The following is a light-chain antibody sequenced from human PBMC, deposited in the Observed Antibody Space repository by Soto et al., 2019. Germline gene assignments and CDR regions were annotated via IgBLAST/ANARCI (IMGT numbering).Light chain of an antibody. CDR1: QGIGTY. CDR3: QQVNTSPFT. J-gene: IGKJ3*01. V-gene: IGKV1-9*01. Sequence: IQMTQSPSSLSASVGDRVTITCRASQGIGTYLAWYQQKPGRAPNLLIYAASTLQSGVPSRFSGSGSGTDFTLTISSLQHEDFAIYYCQQVNTSPFTFGPGTKVDIK. CDR2: AAS.